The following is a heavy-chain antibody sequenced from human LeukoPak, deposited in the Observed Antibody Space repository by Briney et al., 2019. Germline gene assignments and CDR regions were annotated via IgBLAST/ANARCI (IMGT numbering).Heavy chain of an antibody. D-gene: IGHD2-2*01. CDR2: ISGSGGST. J-gene: IGHJ3*02. Sequence: PGGSLRLSCAASGFTFSSYAMSWVRQAPGKGLEWVSAISGSGGSTYYADSVKGRSTISRDNSKNTLYLQMNSLRAEDTAVYYCAKGGVYCSSTSCYSDAFDIWGQGTMVTVSS. CDR3: AKGGVYCSSTSCYSDAFDI. CDR1: GFTFSSYA. V-gene: IGHV3-23*01.